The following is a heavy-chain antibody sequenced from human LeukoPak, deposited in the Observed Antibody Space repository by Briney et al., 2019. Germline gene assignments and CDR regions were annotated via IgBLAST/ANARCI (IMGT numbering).Heavy chain of an antibody. Sequence: SETLSLTCAVSGASVSSSTYSWSWIRQRPGKGLEWIAYIYYNGRTTYNPSLKSRVTISLDTSKNQFSLRLSSVTDADTAVYYCASDYGSGSWRFDYWGQGTLATVSS. CDR3: ASDYGSGSWRFDY. J-gene: IGHJ4*02. V-gene: IGHV4-61*01. CDR1: GASVSSSTYS. CDR2: IYYNGRT. D-gene: IGHD3-10*01.